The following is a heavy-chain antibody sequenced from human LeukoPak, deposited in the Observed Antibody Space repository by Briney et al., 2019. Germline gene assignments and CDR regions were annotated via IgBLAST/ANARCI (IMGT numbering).Heavy chain of an antibody. CDR1: GFTFSSYS. V-gene: IGHV3-21*01. Sequence: GGSLRLSCAASGFTFSSYSMNWVRQAPGKGLEWVSSISSSSSYIYYADSVKGRFTISRDNAKNSLYLQMNSLRAEDTAVYYCARSGPRGDGSGSYYNPYYALRADDLFTFDYWGQGTLVTVSS. J-gene: IGHJ4*02. CDR2: ISSSSSYI. CDR3: ARSGPRGDGSGSYYNPYYALRADDLFTFDY. D-gene: IGHD3-10*01.